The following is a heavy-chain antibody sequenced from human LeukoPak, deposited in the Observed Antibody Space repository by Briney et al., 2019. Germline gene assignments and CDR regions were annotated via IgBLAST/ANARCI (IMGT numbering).Heavy chain of an antibody. CDR2: VKQDRSEK. CDR1: GFIFTNDW. D-gene: IGHD6-13*01. CDR3: SRVGPGGAGAFDY. J-gene: IGHJ4*02. Sequence: PGGSLRLSCAASGFIFTNDWMSWVRQAPGKGLEWVANVKQDRSEKDYVDSVKGRFTISRDNAKNLLYLQMNSLRTEDTAVYYCSRVGPGGAGAFDYWAREPWSPSPQ. V-gene: IGHV3-7*01.